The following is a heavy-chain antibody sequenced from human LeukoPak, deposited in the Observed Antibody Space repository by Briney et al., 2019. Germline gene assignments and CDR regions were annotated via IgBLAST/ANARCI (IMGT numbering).Heavy chain of an antibody. Sequence: GSLRLSCAASGFTFSNYAMHWVRQAPGKGLEWVSAISTSGGDTFYPDSVRGRFSISRDNSKNTLYLQMNSLRAEDTALYYCARANGDYYFDSWGQGTLVTVSS. J-gene: IGHJ4*02. D-gene: IGHD4-17*01. CDR1: GFTFSNYA. CDR3: ARANGDYYFDS. V-gene: IGHV3-23*01. CDR2: ISTSGGDT.